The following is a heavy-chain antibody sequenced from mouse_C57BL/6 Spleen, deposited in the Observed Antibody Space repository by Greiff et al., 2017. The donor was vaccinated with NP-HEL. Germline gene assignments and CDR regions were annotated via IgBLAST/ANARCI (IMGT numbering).Heavy chain of an antibody. CDR2: ISSGSSTI. CDR1: GFTFSDSG. J-gene: IGHJ4*01. D-gene: IGHD2-12*01. V-gene: IGHV5-17*01. Sequence: VKLMEPGGGLVKPGGSLKLSCAASGFTFSDSGMHWVRQAPGKGLEWVAYISSGSSTIDYEDTVKGRLTLSSDNAKTTLFLQMTSLRSEDTAMYYCARWCYSYYAMGYWGQGTSVTVYS. CDR3: ARWCYSYYAMGY.